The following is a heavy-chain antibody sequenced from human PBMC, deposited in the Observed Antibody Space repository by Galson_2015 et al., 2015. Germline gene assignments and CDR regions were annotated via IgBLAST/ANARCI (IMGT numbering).Heavy chain of an antibody. Sequence: SVKVSCKASGYTFTGYYMHWVRQAPGQGLEWMGWINPNSGGTNYAQKFQGWVTMTRDTSISTAYMELSRLRSDDTAVYYCARDINYYDISGYCCGGGGFDYWGQGTLVTVSS. J-gene: IGHJ4*02. CDR2: INPNSGGT. CDR1: GYTFTGYY. V-gene: IGHV1-2*04. CDR3: ARDINYYDISGYCCGGGGFDY. D-gene: IGHD3-22*01.